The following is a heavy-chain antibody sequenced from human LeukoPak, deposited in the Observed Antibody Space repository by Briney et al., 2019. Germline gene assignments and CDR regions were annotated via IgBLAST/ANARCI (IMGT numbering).Heavy chain of an antibody. CDR3: ATWPYYYDSSGYYPFFDS. D-gene: IGHD3-22*01. CDR2: IYYSGST. Sequence: SSETLSLTCTVSGGSISSSSYYWGWIRQPPGKGLEWIGSIYYSGSTYFNPSLKSRVTISVDTSKNQFSLKLSSVTAADTAVYYCATWPYYYDSSGYYPFFDSWGQGTLVTVSS. J-gene: IGHJ4*02. CDR1: GGSISSSSYY. V-gene: IGHV4-39*01.